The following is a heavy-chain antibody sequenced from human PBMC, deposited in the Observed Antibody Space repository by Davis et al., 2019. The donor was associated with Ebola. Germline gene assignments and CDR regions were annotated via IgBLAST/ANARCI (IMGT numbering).Heavy chain of an antibody. D-gene: IGHD2-21*01. J-gene: IGHJ6*02. Sequence: MPSVTLSLTCAVDGWSFGGYYWSWVRQPPGKGMAWIGEINHSGSTNYNPSLKSRVTISVDTSKNQFSLKLSSVTDADTAVYDCARGSGDCGGDCYIYYYYGMDVWGQGTTVTVSS. CDR3: ARGSGDCGGDCYIYYYYGMDV. CDR2: INHSGST. V-gene: IGHV4-34*01. CDR1: GWSFGGYY.